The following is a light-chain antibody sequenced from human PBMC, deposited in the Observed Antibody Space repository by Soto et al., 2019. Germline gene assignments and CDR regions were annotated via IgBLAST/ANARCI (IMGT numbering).Light chain of an antibody. J-gene: IGKJ5*01. CDR1: QSVSSSY. CDR2: GAS. Sequence: EIVMTQSTATLSVSPGERATLSCRASQSVSSSYLAWYQQKPGQAPRLLIYGASSRATGIPDRFSGSGSGTDFTLTISRLEPEDFAVYYCQQYGSSPSITFGQGTRLEIK. CDR3: QQYGSSPSIT. V-gene: IGKV3-20*01.